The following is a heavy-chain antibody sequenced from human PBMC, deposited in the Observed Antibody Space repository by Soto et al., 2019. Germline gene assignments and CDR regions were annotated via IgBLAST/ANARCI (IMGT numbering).Heavy chain of an antibody. CDR1: GFSFTTYG. CDR3: VKDYCGRGCYSTPYFDY. J-gene: IGHJ4*02. CDR2: IWYDGSKT. Sequence: QVQLVESGGGVVQPGGSLRLSCAASGFSFTTYGRHWVRQAPGKGLEWVAVIWYDGSKTYYADSVKGRFTIGRDNSKNTQYLQMNNLGVEGMAMYYCVKDYCGRGCYSTPYFDYWGQGTLVTVSS. V-gene: IGHV3-33*06. D-gene: IGHD2-21*02.